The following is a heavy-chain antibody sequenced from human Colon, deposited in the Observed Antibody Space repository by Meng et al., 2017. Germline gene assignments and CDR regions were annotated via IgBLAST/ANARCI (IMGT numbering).Heavy chain of an antibody. CDR2: IYLRGSP. V-gene: IGHV4-4*02. J-gene: IGHJ4*02. Sequence: RRGPGPGLVGPSGTLSPTCPVSCRSISSSNYWSWVRQPPGKGLEWIGKIYLRGSPSYNPSLESRVTISVDKSKNQLSLRLTSVTAADTAIYYCARHGGWHFDYWGQGTLVTVSS. CDR1: CRSISSSNY. CDR3: ARHGGWHFDY. D-gene: IGHD6-19*01.